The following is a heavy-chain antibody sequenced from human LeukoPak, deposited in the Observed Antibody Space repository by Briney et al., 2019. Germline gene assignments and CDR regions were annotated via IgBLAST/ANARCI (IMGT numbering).Heavy chain of an antibody. CDR3: ARVKTYYDILTGSFDY. Sequence: SETLSLTCTVSGYSISSGYYWGWIRQPPGKGLEWIGSIYHSGSTNYNPSLKSRVTISVDTSKNQFSLKLSSVTAADTAVYYCARVKTYYDILTGSFDYWGQGTLVTVSS. V-gene: IGHV4-38-2*02. J-gene: IGHJ4*02. D-gene: IGHD3-9*01. CDR2: IYHSGST. CDR1: GYSISSGYY.